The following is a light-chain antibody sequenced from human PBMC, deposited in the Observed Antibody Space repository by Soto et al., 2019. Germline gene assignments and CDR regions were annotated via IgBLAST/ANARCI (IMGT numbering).Light chain of an antibody. CDR3: QQYGSSGT. CDR1: QSVSKNY. V-gene: IGKV3-20*01. Sequence: EIVLTQSTGTLSLSPGERATLPCRASQSVSKNYLAWYQQKPGHAPRVLIYGASNRATGIPDRFSGIGSGTDFTLTISRLEPEDFAVYDCQQYGSSGTFGQGTKVDIK. CDR2: GAS. J-gene: IGKJ1*01.